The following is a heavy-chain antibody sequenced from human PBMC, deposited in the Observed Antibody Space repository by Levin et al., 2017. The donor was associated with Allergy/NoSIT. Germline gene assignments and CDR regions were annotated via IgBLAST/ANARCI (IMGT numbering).Heavy chain of an antibody. J-gene: IGHJ6*03. CDR1: GFTFSNYG. Sequence: TGGSLRLSCIGSGFTFSNYGMHWVRQAPGKGLEWVAAVWFDGTTKYYADSVKDRFTISRDISKNTLFLQMNSLRVEDTAVYYCARFRWESEPVHYGSANNYYYYMDVWGKGTTVTVSS. D-gene: IGHD3-10*01. CDR2: VWFDGTTK. CDR3: ARFRWESEPVHYGSANNYYYYMDV. V-gene: IGHV3-33*01.